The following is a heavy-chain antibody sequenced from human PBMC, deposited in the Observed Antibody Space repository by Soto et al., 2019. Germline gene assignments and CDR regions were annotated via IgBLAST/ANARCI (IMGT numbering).Heavy chain of an antibody. V-gene: IGHV3-23*01. D-gene: IGHD6-6*01. J-gene: IGHJ4*02. CDR2: ISGSGGST. CDR1: GFTFSSYA. Sequence: GGSLRLSCAASGFTFSSYAMSWVRQAPGKGLEWVSAISGSGGSTYYADSVKGRFTISRDNSKNTLYLQMNSLRAEDTAVYYCAKDLFYSSSAATCVDYGGQGTLVTVSS. CDR3: AKDLFYSSSAATCVDY.